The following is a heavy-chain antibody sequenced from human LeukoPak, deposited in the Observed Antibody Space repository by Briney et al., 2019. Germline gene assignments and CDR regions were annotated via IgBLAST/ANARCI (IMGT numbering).Heavy chain of an antibody. D-gene: IGHD4-23*01. CDR2: ISGSGHNT. V-gene: IGHV3-23*01. CDR3: AKGDFGGNTVFDY. Sequence: GGSLGLSCAASGFTFSSYAMSWVRQAPGKGLEWVSGISGSGHNTYYAESVQGRFIMTRDNSENTLYLQMNSLRAEDTAVYYCAKGDFGGNTVFDYWGQGTLVTVSS. CDR1: GFTFSSYA. J-gene: IGHJ4*02.